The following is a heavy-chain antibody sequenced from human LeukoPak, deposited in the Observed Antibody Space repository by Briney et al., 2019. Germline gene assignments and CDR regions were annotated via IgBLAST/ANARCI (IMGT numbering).Heavy chain of an antibody. CDR3: AREYSFGYDS. D-gene: IGHD5-18*01. CDR2: INPNSGGT. Sequence: ASVKVSCKASGGTFSSYAISWVRQAPGQGLEWMGWINPNSGGTNYAQKFQGRVTMTRDTSISTAYMELSRLRSDDTAVYFCAREYSFGYDSWGQGTLVTVSS. V-gene: IGHV1-2*02. J-gene: IGHJ4*02. CDR1: GGTFSSYA.